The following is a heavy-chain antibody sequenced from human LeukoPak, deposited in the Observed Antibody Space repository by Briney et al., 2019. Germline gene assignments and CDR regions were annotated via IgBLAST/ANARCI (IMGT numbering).Heavy chain of an antibody. J-gene: IGHJ4*02. Sequence: GGSLRLSCAASGFTFSSYAMSWVRQAPGKGLEWVSAISGSGGSTYYADSVKGRFTISRDNSKNTLYLQMNSLRAEDTAVYYCTRDHLVRYDFWSGYSDWGQGTLVTVSS. CDR2: ISGSGGST. V-gene: IGHV3-23*01. CDR3: TRDHLVRYDFWSGYSD. CDR1: GFTFSSYA. D-gene: IGHD3-3*01.